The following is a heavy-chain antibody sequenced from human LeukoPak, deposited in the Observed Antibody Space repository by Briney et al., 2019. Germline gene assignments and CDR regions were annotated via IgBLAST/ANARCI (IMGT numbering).Heavy chain of an antibody. CDR3: ARHVAPGQLDY. D-gene: IGHD2-21*01. CDR2: IYYRVST. V-gene: IGHV4-39*01. J-gene: IGHJ4*02. Sequence: PAETQSLTCTVSGGSISSSSYYWGWIRRPPGKGLEWFGSIYYRVSTYYNPSLKSQVHIHVDTFKDQCSPKMSSLTDADTAVYYCARHVAPGQLDYWGQGTLVTVPS. CDR1: GGSISSSSYY.